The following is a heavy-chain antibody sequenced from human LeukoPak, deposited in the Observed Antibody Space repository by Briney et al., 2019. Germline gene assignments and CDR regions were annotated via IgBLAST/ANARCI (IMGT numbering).Heavy chain of an antibody. J-gene: IGHJ3*02. CDR2: INHSGST. Sequence: SETLSLTCAVSGGSFSGYYWSWIRQPPGKGLEWIGEINHSGSTSYNPSLKSRVTISIHTSENQFSLKLSSVTAADTAVYYCARGIGYSSTWYNPLDIWGQGTMVTVSS. V-gene: IGHV4-34*01. CDR3: ARGIGYSSTWYNPLDI. CDR1: GGSFSGYY. D-gene: IGHD6-13*01.